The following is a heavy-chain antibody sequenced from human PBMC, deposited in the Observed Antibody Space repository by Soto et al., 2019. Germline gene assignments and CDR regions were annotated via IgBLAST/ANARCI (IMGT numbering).Heavy chain of an antibody. CDR1: GGSISSSSYY. D-gene: IGHD2-2*01. CDR2: IYYSGST. Sequence: PSETLSLTCTVCGGSISSSSYYWGWIRQPPGKGLEWIGSIYYSGSTYYNPSLKSRVTISVDTSKNQFSLKLSSVTAADTAVYYCAGLGYCSSTSCLGYYYYYYMDVWGKGTTVTVSS. V-gene: IGHV4-39*01. CDR3: AGLGYCSSTSCLGYYYYYYMDV. J-gene: IGHJ6*03.